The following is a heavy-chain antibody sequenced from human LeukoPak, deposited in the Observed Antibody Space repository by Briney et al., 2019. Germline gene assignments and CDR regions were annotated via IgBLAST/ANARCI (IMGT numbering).Heavy chain of an antibody. D-gene: IGHD6-13*01. J-gene: IGHJ5*02. CDR2: IYPGDSGT. Sequence: GESLKISCKGSGYSFSTYWIGWVRQMPGKGPEWIGLIYPGDSGTRYSPSFQGQVTFSVDKSISTAYLQWSSLKASDTAMYYCARNGAAGSPNRFFNWFDPWGQGTLVTVSS. CDR1: GYSFSTYW. CDR3: ARNGAAGSPNRFFNWFDP. V-gene: IGHV5-51*01.